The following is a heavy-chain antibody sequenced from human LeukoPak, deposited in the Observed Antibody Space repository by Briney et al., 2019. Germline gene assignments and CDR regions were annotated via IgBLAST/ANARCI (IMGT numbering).Heavy chain of an antibody. CDR1: GITLSNYG. CDR2: ISDSAGGT. D-gene: IGHD3-22*01. J-gene: IGHJ4*02. V-gene: IGHV3-23*01. Sequence: GGSLRLSCAVSGITLSNYGMSWVRQAPGKGLEWVAGISDSAGGTDYADSVRGRFTNSRDNPKNTLYLQMNSLRAEDTAVYFCAKRGVVIRVILVGFHKAAYYFDSWGQGALVTVSS. CDR3: AKRGVVIRVILVGFHKAAYYFDS.